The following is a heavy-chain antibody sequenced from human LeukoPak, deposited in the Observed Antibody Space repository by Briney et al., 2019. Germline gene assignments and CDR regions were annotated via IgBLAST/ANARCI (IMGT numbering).Heavy chain of an antibody. Sequence: SETLSLTCTVSGGSISSYYWSWIRQPPGKGLEWIGYIYYIGSTNYNPPLKSRVTMSVDTSKMQFFLNLSSVTATDTAVYYCARAYCSGGSCYSSRGMFDPWGQGTLVTVSS. CDR1: GGSISSYY. CDR3: ARAYCSGGSCYSSRGMFDP. J-gene: IGHJ5*02. D-gene: IGHD2-15*01. CDR2: IYYIGST. V-gene: IGHV4-59*01.